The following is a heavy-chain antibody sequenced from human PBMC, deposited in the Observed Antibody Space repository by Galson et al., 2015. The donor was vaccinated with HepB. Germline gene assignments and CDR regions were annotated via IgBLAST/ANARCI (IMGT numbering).Heavy chain of an antibody. CDR2: ISWNNGDI. CDR1: GFSFNDYA. V-gene: IGHV3-9*01. Sequence: SLRLSCAASGFSFNDYAMHWVRQAPGKGLKWVSGISWNNGDIGYADSVEGRFTISRDNAKNSLYLQMNSLRVEDTALYYCAKGPGIAVAKRYFDYCGQGTLVTVSS. J-gene: IGHJ4*02. D-gene: IGHD6-19*01. CDR3: AKGPGIAVAKRYFDY.